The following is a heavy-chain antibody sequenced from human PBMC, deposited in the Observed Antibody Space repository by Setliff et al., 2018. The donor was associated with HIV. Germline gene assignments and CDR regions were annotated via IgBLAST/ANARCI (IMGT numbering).Heavy chain of an antibody. J-gene: IGHJ1*01. CDR3: VRGVTRDISGYYRDEYFQH. D-gene: IGHD3-22*01. CDR2: ISPCNGDT. CDR1: GYRFNTYG. V-gene: IGHV1-18*01. Sequence: ASVKVSCKASGYRFNTYGISWVRQAPGQGLEWMGWISPCNGDTRFAQSLQGRVTLTTDTSTNTAYMEMRTLRSDDTAVYYCVRGVTRDISGYYRDEYFQHWGQGTPVTVSS.